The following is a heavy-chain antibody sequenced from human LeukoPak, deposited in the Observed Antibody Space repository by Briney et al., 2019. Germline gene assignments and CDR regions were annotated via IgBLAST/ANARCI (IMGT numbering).Heavy chain of an antibody. J-gene: IGHJ5*02. CDR1: GFSFRSYA. V-gene: IGHV3-64*04. CDR2: ISSEGATT. CDR3: ATMAVAGEFDP. D-gene: IGHD6-19*01. Sequence: GGSLRLSCLVSGFSFRSYAMHWVRQAPGKGLEYVSSISSEGATTYYTDSVKGRFTISRDNSKNTLYLQMNSLRAEDTAVYYCATMAVAGEFDPWGQGTLVTVSS.